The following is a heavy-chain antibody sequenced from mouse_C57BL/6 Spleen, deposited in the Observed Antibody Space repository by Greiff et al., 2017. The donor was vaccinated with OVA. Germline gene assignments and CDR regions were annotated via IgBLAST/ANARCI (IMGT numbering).Heavy chain of an antibody. CDR3: ASGGAMDY. J-gene: IGHJ4*01. Sequence: VQLQESGAELARPGASVKMSCKASGYTFTSYTMHWVKQRPGQGLEWIGYINPSSGYTKYNQKFKDKATLTADKSSSTAYMQLSSLTSEDSAVYYCASGGAMDYWGQGTSVTVSS. CDR1: GYTFTSYT. CDR2: INPSSGYT. V-gene: IGHV1-4*01.